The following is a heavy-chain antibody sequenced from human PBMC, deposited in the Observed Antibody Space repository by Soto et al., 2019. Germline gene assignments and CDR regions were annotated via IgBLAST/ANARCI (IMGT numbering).Heavy chain of an antibody. V-gene: IGHV1-3*01. D-gene: IGHD2-15*01. CDR2: INAGNGNT. CDR1: GYTFTSYA. Sequence: RASVKVSCKASGYTFTSYAMHWVRQAPGQRLEWMGWINAGNGNTKYSQKFQGRVTITRDTSASTAYVELSSLRSEDTAVYYCASSTGYCSGGSCYSGTGLPHDAFDIWGQGTMVTVSS. J-gene: IGHJ3*02. CDR3: ASSTGYCSGGSCYSGTGLPHDAFDI.